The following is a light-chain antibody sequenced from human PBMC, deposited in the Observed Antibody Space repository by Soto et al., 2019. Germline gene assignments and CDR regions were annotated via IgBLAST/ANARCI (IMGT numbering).Light chain of an antibody. J-gene: IGLJ3*02. V-gene: IGLV2-23*01. CDR1: SSDAATYNF. Sequence: QSALTQPASVSGSPGQSITISCTETSSDAATYNFVPWYQQHPGTAPKVIIYKNIERPSGISSRFFASRSGSTASLTISGLQAEDEADYYCCSYAANTVLFGGGTKVTVL. CDR2: KNI. CDR3: CSYAANTVL.